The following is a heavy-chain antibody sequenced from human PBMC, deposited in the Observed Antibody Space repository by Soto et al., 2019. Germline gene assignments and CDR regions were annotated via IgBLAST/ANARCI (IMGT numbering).Heavy chain of an antibody. CDR2: VHYSGNT. CDR1: GYSISSGYH. Sequence: PSETLSLTCPVSGYSISSGYHWAWIRQPPGKGLEWLGSVHYSGNTYYNPYLKSRLTISVDKSKNQFSLNLSSVTAADTAVYYCARQDRVVAEGRWFDPWGQGTLVPVS. J-gene: IGHJ5*02. D-gene: IGHD3-3*01. CDR3: ARQDRVVAEGRWFDP. V-gene: IGHV4-38-2*01.